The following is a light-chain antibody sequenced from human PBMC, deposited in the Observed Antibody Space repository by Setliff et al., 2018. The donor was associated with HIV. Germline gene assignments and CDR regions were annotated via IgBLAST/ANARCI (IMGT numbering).Light chain of an antibody. CDR1: QSISSN. V-gene: IGKV3-15*01. J-gene: IGKJ4*01. CDR3: QQYNNWPPDT. Sequence: EIVMTQPPATLSVSPGESATLSCRASQSISSNLAWYQEKPGQAPRLLIYGASIRATGIPVRFTGSGSGTEFTLSISSMQSEDFAVYYCQQYNNWPPDTFGGGTKVDIK. CDR2: GAS.